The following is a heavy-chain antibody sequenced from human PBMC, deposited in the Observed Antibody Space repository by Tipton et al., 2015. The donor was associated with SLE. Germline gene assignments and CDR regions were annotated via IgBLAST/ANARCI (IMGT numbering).Heavy chain of an antibody. Sequence: TLSLTCTVSGGSISSGGYYWSWIRQHPGKGLEWIGYIYYSGSTYYNPSLKSRVTISLDTSKNQFSLNLRSVTATDTAVYYCARGSSGYQHVDYWGQGTLVTVSS. D-gene: IGHD3-22*01. CDR1: GGSISSGGYY. CDR2: IYYSGST. CDR3: ARGSSGYQHVDY. V-gene: IGHV4-31*03. J-gene: IGHJ4*02.